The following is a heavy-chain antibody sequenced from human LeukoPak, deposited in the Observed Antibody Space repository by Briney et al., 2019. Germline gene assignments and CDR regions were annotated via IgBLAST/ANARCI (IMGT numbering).Heavy chain of an antibody. D-gene: IGHD3-10*01. CDR3: ARDLDGSGSYYTDY. CDR2: ISAYNGNT. V-gene: IGHV1-18*01. J-gene: IGHJ4*02. Sequence: GASVKVSCKASAYTFSKYGFNWVRQAPGQGLEWMGWISAYNGNTKYAQKLQGRFTMSTDTSTSTAYMELRSLTSDDTAVYYCARDLDGSGSYYTDYWGQGNLVTVSS. CDR1: AYTFSKYG.